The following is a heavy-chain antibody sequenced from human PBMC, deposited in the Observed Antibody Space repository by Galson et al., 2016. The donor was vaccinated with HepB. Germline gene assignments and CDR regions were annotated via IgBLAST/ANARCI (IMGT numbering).Heavy chain of an antibody. D-gene: IGHD5-18*01. CDR3: ARDTSVRRSIQLWGDYYYWSGMDV. J-gene: IGHJ6*02. Sequence: QSGAEVKKPGESLKISCKASGYNFTTYWIGWVRQMPGKGLEWMGVIYPRDSDTRYSPSFQGQVTISVDKSISTAYLQWSSLKASDTARYFCARDTSVRRSIQLWGDYYYWSGMDVWGQGTTVTVSS. CDR2: IYPRDSDT. V-gene: IGHV5-51*01. CDR1: GYNFTTYW.